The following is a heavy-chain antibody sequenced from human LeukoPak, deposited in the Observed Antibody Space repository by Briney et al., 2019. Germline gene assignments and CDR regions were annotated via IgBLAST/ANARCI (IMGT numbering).Heavy chain of an antibody. CDR3: ARPPYSSSWFYFDY. J-gene: IGHJ4*02. Sequence: SETLSLTCTVSGGSISSSSYYWGWIRQPPGKGLEWIGSIYYSGSTYYNPSLESRVTISVDTSKNQFSLKLSSVTAADTAVYYCARPPYSSSWFYFDYWGQGTLVTVSS. CDR1: GGSISSSSYY. D-gene: IGHD6-13*01. V-gene: IGHV4-39*01. CDR2: IYYSGST.